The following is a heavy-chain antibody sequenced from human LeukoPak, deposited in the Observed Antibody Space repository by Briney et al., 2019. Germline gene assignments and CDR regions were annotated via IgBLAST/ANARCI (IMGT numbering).Heavy chain of an antibody. Sequence: SETLSLTCTVSGGSISSGGYYWSWIRQHPGKGLEWIGYIYYSGSTYYNPSLKSRVTMSVDTSKNQFSLKLSSVTAADTAVYSCARLGERVDTGLDYWGQGTLVTVSS. V-gene: IGHV4-31*03. CDR2: IYYSGST. J-gene: IGHJ4*02. D-gene: IGHD5-18*01. CDR1: GGSISSGGYY. CDR3: ARLGERVDTGLDY.